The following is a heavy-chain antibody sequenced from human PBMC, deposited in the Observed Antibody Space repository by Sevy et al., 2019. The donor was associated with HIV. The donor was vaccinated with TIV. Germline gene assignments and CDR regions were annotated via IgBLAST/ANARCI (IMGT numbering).Heavy chain of an antibody. Sequence: SETLSLTCAVYGGSFSGYYWSWIRQPPGKGLEWIGEINQSGSTNYNPSLKSRVTISVDTSKNQFSLKLSSVTAADTAVYYCARVEYSYGYSSYYMDVWRKGTTVTVSS. CDR3: ARVEYSYGYSSYYMDV. CDR1: GGSFSGYY. J-gene: IGHJ6*03. V-gene: IGHV4-34*01. D-gene: IGHD5-18*01. CDR2: INQSGST.